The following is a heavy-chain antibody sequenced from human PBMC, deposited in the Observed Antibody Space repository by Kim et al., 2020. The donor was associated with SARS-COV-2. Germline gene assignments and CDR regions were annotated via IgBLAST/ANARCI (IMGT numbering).Heavy chain of an antibody. V-gene: IGHV4-59*01. CDR2: GST. D-gene: IGHD3-3*01. Sequence: GSTNDNPSLQSRVTISIDTSRNQFSLKLNSVTAADTAIYYCTRFWSGLDYWGQGSLVSVSS. CDR3: TRFWSGLDY. J-gene: IGHJ4*02.